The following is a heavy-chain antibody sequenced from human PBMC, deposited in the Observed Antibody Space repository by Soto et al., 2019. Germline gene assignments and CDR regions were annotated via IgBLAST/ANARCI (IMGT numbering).Heavy chain of an antibody. Sequence: QVHLVQSGAEVRKPGASVKVSCKASGYTFSSYAMHWVRQAPGQRLEWMGWINAGYGYTKSSQQFQDRVTISPHTSASTAYMERTSLRSEDTAVYYCARATGDGTFDFWGQGTLVTVSS. J-gene: IGHJ4*02. CDR1: GYTFSSYA. V-gene: IGHV1-3*01. CDR2: INAGYGYT. D-gene: IGHD7-27*01. CDR3: ARATGDGTFDF.